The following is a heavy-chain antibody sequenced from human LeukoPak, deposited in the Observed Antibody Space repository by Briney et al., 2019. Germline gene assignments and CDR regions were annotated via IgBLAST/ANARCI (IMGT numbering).Heavy chain of an antibody. D-gene: IGHD3-10*01. Sequence: PSETLSLTCAVYGGSFSGYHWSWIRQPPGKGLEWIGEINHSGSTNYNPSLKSRITISVDTSKNQFSLKLSSVTAADTAVYYCARRTIGNVLPRYWGQGTLVTVSS. CDR2: INHSGST. J-gene: IGHJ4*02. V-gene: IGHV4-34*01. CDR3: ARRTIGNVLPRY. CDR1: GGSFSGYH.